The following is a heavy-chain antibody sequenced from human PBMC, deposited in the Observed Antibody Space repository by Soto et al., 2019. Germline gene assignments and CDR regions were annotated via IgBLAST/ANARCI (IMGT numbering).Heavy chain of an antibody. V-gene: IGHV3-48*03. J-gene: IGHJ3*01. Sequence: EVQLVESGGGLVQPGGSLRLSCAASGFTFSSYEMNWVRQAPGKGLEWVSFVTSGGSPISYADSVKGRFTISRENAKNSRYLQMNILRAEDTAIYYWARAGHGNILPYAFDVCGQATMVTVSS. CDR3: ARAGHGNILPYAFDV. CDR1: GFTFSSYE. CDR2: VTSGGSPI.